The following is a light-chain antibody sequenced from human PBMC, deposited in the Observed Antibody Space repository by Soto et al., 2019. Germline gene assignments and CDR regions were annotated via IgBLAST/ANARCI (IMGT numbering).Light chain of an antibody. CDR1: SSDVGSYNL. Sequence: ISCTGTSSDVGSYNLVSWYQQHPGKAPKLMIYEVSKRPSGVSNRFSGSKSGNTASLTISGLQAEDEADYYCCSYAGSSTFPYVFGTGTKVTVL. CDR2: EVS. CDR3: CSYAGSSTFPYV. V-gene: IGLV2-23*02. J-gene: IGLJ1*01.